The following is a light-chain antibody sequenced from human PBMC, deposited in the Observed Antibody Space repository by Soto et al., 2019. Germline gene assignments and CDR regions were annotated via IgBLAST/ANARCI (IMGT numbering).Light chain of an antibody. V-gene: IGLV2-14*01. CDR1: RSDVGAYNY. J-gene: IGLJ2*01. Sequence: QSVLTQPASVSGSPGQSIAISCTGTRSDVGAYNYVSWYQQHPGKAPKLMIYEVSNRPSGVSNRFSGSKSGNTASLTISGLQAEDEADYYCSSYTSSSVVFGGGTKLTVL. CDR3: SSYTSSSVV. CDR2: EVS.